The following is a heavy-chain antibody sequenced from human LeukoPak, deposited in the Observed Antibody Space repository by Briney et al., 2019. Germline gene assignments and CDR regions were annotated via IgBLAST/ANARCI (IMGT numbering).Heavy chain of an antibody. CDR1: GFTFSSYG. J-gene: IGHJ6*02. Sequence: PGRSLRLSCAASGFTFSSYGMHWARQAPGKGLEWVAVISYDGSNKYYADSVKGRFTISRDNSKNTLYLQMNSLRAEDTAVYYCAKGEGSYGYYYYGMDVWGQGTTVTVSS. CDR3: AKGEGSYGYYYYGMDV. D-gene: IGHD5-18*01. CDR2: ISYDGSNK. V-gene: IGHV3-30*18.